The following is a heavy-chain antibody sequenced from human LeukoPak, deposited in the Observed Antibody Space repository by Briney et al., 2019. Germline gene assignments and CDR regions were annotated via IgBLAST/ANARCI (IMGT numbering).Heavy chain of an antibody. CDR2: IYPGDSNT. CDR1: GYSFTSYW. CDR3: ARDSCGYYSAFDI. V-gene: IGHV5-51*01. Sequence: GESLKISCDCSGYSFTSYWIGWVRPMPGKGVEWMGIIYPGDSNTRYSPSSQGHVTISADKYNSTPYPQWSSLKASDTAMYYCARDSCGYYSAFDIWGQGTMVTVSS. D-gene: IGHD3-22*01. J-gene: IGHJ3*02.